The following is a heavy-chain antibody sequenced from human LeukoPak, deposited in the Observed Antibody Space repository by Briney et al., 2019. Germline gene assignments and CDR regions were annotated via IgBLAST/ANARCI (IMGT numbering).Heavy chain of an antibody. J-gene: IGHJ4*02. D-gene: IGHD2-15*01. CDR2: ISSSSSYT. CDR1: GFTFSDYY. V-gene: IGHV3-11*06. CDR3: ARESCRGGSCYYFDY. Sequence: PGGSLRLSCAASGFTFSDYYMSWIRQAPGKGLEWVSYISSSSSYTNYADSVKGRFTISRDNAKNSLYLQMNSLRAEDTAVYYCARESCRGGSCYYFDYWGQGTLVTVSS.